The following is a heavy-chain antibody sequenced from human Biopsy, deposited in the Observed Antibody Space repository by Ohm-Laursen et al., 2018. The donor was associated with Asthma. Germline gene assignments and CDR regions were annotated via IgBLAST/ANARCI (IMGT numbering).Heavy chain of an antibody. V-gene: IGHV4-39*07. CDR3: ARDLSFYDSSGYYRRWFDP. J-gene: IGHJ5*02. D-gene: IGHD3-22*01. Sequence: SETLSLTCTVSGGSISSSSYYWGWIRQPPGKGLEWIGSIYYTGSAYHNPSLKSRVTISVDTSKNQFSLKLSSVTAADTAVYYCARDLSFYDSSGYYRRWFDPWGQGTLVTVSS. CDR2: IYYTGSA. CDR1: GGSISSSSYY.